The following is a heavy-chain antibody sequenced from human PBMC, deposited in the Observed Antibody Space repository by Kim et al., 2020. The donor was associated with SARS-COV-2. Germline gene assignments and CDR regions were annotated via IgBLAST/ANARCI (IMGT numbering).Heavy chain of an antibody. CDR3: ARDFAEWLVLNWFDP. V-gene: IGHV1-3*01. D-gene: IGHD6-19*01. Sequence: KFQGRVTITRDTSASTAYMELSSLRSEDTAVYYCARDFAEWLVLNWFDPWGQGTLVTVSS. J-gene: IGHJ5*02.